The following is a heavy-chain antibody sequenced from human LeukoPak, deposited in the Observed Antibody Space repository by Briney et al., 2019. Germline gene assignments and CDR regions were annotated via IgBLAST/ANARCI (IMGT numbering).Heavy chain of an antibody. Sequence: SETPSLTCAVYGESFSGYYWSWIRQPPGKGLEWIGEINHSGSTNYNPSLKSRVTISVDTSKNQFSLKLSSVTAADTAVYYCARGGARSEYQLLYGTFDYWGQGTLVTVSS. D-gene: IGHD2-2*02. CDR3: ARGGARSEYQLLYGTFDY. CDR2: INHSGST. J-gene: IGHJ4*02. CDR1: GESFSGYY. V-gene: IGHV4-34*01.